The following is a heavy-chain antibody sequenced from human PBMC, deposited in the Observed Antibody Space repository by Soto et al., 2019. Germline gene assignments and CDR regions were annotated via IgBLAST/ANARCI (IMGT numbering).Heavy chain of an antibody. CDR1: GFTLSNYA. J-gene: IGHJ6*02. V-gene: IGHV3-48*02. CDR2: ISSDSRYI. CDR3: ARIKLVEFFFINVDVYDMDL. Sequence: EVQLVESGGGLVQPGGSLRLSCAASGFTLSNYAVNWVRQAPGKGLEWVSYISSDSRYIYYGDSVKGRFTISRDNARNSVYLQMNSLRDEDTAVYYCARIKLVEFFFINVDVYDMDLWGQGTPVTVSS. D-gene: IGHD3-16*01.